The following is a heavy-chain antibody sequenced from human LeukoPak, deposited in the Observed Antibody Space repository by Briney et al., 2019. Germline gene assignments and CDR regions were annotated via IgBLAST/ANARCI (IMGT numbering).Heavy chain of an antibody. CDR3: AKEAFYSTSPGTLSY. J-gene: IGHJ4*02. D-gene: IGHD6-6*01. V-gene: IGHV3-23*01. CDR1: GFTFSSYA. CDR2: ISGSGGST. Sequence: GGSLRLSCAASGFTFSSYAMNLVRQAPGKGLEWVSVISGSGGSTYYVDSVKGRFTISRDNSKNTLYLQLNSLRPEDTAVYHCAKEAFYSTSPGTLSYWGQGTLVTVSS.